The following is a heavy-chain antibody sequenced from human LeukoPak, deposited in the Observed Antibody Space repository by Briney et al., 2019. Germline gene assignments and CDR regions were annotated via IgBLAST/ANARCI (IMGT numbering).Heavy chain of an antibody. CDR3: AKGINSWYWDS. D-gene: IGHD6-13*01. V-gene: IGHV3-23*01. J-gene: IGHJ4*02. Sequence: GGSLRLSCAASGFTFNNYALSWVRQAPGKGLEWVSGISDSGGSTYYADSVKGRFTISRDNSKNTLYLQMNSLRVEDTAVYYCAKGINSWYWDSWGQGTLVTVSS. CDR1: GFTFNNYA. CDR2: ISDSGGST.